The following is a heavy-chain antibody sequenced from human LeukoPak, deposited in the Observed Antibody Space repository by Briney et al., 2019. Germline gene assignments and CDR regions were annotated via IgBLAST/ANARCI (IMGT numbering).Heavy chain of an antibody. CDR2: ISSSSSYI. Sequence: GGSLRLSCAASGFTFSSYIMNWVRQAPGKGLEWVSSISSSSSYIYYADSVKGRFTISRDNAKNSLYLQMNSLRAEDTAVYYCARDPRSYYDSSGYWALDYWGQGTLVTVSS. J-gene: IGHJ4*02. D-gene: IGHD3-22*01. CDR1: GFTFSSYI. V-gene: IGHV3-21*01. CDR3: ARDPRSYYDSSGYWALDY.